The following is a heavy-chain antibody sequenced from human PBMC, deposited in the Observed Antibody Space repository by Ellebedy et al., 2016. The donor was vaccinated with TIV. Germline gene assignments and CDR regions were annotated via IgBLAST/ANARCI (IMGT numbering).Heavy chain of an antibody. CDR2: INPNSGGT. V-gene: IGHV1-2*04. D-gene: IGHD2-15*01. Sequence: ASVKVSXXASGYSFTSYGISWVRQAPGQGLEWMGWINPNSGGTNYAQKFQGWVTMTRDTSISTAYMELSRLRSDDTAVYYCARDLGSLMDVWGQGTTVTVSS. CDR3: ARDLGSLMDV. J-gene: IGHJ6*02. CDR1: GYSFTSYG.